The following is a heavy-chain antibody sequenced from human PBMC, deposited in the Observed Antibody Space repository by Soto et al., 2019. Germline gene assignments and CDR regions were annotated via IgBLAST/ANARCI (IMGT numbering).Heavy chain of an antibody. CDR2: INHSGST. J-gene: IGHJ4*02. CDR3: ERGGTGTTRGVDY. D-gene: IGHD1-1*01. CDR1: GGSFSGYY. Sequence: PSETLSLTCAVYGGSFSGYYWSWIRQPPGKGLEWIGEINHSGSTNYNPSLKSRVTISVDTSKNQFSLKLSSVTAADTAVYYCERGGTGTTRGVDYWGQGTLVTVSS. V-gene: IGHV4-34*01.